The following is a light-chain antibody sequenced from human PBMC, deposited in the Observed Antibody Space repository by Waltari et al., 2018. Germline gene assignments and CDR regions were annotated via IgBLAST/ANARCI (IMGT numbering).Light chain of an antibody. CDR3: AAWDDSLSGPV. J-gene: IGLJ3*02. CDR2: RDN. Sequence: QSVLTQPPSASGTPGQRVTISCSGSSSNIGSVSVYWYPQLPGTAPKLLIYRDNQRPSGVPDRFSGSKSGTSASLAISGLRSEDEADYYCAAWDDSLSGPVFGGGTKLTIL. V-gene: IGLV1-47*01. CDR1: SSNIGSVS.